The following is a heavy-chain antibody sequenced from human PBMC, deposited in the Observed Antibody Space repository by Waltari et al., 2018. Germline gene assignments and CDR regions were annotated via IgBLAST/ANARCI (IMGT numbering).Heavy chain of an antibody. Sequence: QVQLQESGPGLVKPSGTLSLTCAVPGGPISSRNWWSWVRQPPGKGLEWIGELYHSGSTNYNPSLKSRVTISVDKSKNQFSLKLSSVTAADTAVYYCARDNSGVYPRDYYDSSGYLRGSAFDIWGQGTMVTVSS. V-gene: IGHV4-4*02. CDR2: LYHSGST. D-gene: IGHD3-22*01. CDR1: GGPISSRNW. CDR3: ARDNSGVYPRDYYDSSGYLRGSAFDI. J-gene: IGHJ3*02.